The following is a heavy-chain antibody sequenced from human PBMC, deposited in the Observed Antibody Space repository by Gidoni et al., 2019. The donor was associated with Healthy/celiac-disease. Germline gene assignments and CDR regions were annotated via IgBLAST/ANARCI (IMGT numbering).Heavy chain of an antibody. CDR2: ISYDGSNK. Sequence: QVQLVESGGGVVQPGRSLRLSCAASGFPFSSYGMHWVRPAPGKGLEWVAVISYDGSNKYYADSVKGRFTISRDNSKNTLYLQMNSLRAEDTAVYYCAKDTRGGSYYSPDYWGQGTLVTVSS. CDR3: AKDTRGGSYYSPDY. V-gene: IGHV3-30*18. CDR1: GFPFSSYG. D-gene: IGHD1-26*01. J-gene: IGHJ4*02.